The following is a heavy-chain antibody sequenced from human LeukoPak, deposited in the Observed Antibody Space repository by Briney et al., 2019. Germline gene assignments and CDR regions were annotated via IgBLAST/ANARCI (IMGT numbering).Heavy chain of an antibody. Sequence: ASVKVSCKASVYTFTGYYMHWVRQAPGQGLEWMGWINPNSGGTNYAQKFQGRVTMTRDTSISTAYMELSRLRSDDTAVYYCASYYYDSSGYYYEGLGSLDYWGQGTLVTVSS. CDR2: INPNSGGT. D-gene: IGHD3-22*01. CDR1: VYTFTGYY. CDR3: ASYYYDSSGYYYEGLGSLDY. V-gene: IGHV1-2*02. J-gene: IGHJ4*02.